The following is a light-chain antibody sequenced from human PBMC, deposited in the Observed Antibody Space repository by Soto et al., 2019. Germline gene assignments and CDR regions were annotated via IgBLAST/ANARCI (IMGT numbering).Light chain of an antibody. CDR1: QSISSN. J-gene: IGKJ1*01. CDR3: RQYGSSPRT. Sequence: EIVMTQSPATLSVSPGGSATLSCRASQSISSNLAWFQQKPGQAPRLLIYDASIRATGIPARFAGSGSGTDFTLTISRLEPEDFAVYYCRQYGSSPRTFGQGTKVDIK. CDR2: DAS. V-gene: IGKV3-20*01.